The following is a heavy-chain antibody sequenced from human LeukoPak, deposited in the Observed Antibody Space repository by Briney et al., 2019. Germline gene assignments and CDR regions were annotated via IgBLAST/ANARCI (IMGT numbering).Heavy chain of an antibody. CDR1: GGSISSYY. CDR3: ARTYSSSWADAFDI. Sequence: SETLSLACTVSGGSISSYYWSWIRQPPGKGLEWIGYIYYSGSTNYNPSLKSRVTISVDTSKNQFSLKLSSVTAADTAVYYCARTYSSSWADAFDIWGQGTMVTVSS. J-gene: IGHJ3*02. D-gene: IGHD6-13*01. CDR2: IYYSGST. V-gene: IGHV4-59*08.